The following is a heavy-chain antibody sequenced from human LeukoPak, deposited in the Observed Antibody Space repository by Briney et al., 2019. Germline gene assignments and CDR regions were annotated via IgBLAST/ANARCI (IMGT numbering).Heavy chain of an antibody. V-gene: IGHV4-34*01. D-gene: IGHD4/OR15-4a*01. J-gene: IGHJ6*02. CDR3: ARGKVPTTPLYGMDV. CDR1: GGSFSGYY. Sequence: PSETLSLTCAVYGGSFSGYYWSWIRQPPGKRLEWIGEINHSGSTNYNPSLKSRVTISVDTSKNQFSLKLSSVTAADTAVYYCARGKVPTTPLYGMDVWGQGTTVTVSS. CDR2: INHSGST.